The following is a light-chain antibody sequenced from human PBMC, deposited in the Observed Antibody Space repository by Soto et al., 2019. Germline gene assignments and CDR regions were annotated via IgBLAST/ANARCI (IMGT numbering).Light chain of an antibody. CDR1: QSVSSSY. V-gene: IGKV3-20*01. Sequence: ELVLTQSPGTPSLSPGERATLSCRASQSVSSSYLAWYQQKPGQAPRLLIYGASSIATGIPDRFCGRGSGTGFTLTSSSLEPEDVAVYYCQEYCNSPFTFGRANQVVIK. CDR3: QEYCNSPFT. J-gene: IGKJ1*01. CDR2: GAS.